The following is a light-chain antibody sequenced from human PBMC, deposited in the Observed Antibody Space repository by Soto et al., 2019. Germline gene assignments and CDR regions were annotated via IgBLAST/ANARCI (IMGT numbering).Light chain of an antibody. J-gene: IGKJ1*01. CDR3: QQDYSTLST. V-gene: IGKV4-1*01. CDR2: WAS. Sequence: DIVMTQSPDSLAVSLGERATINCKSSQSVLYSSNNKNYLAWYQQKPGQPPKLLIYWASTRESGVPDRFSGSGSGTDFTLTISSLQAEDVAVYYCQQDYSTLSTFGQGTKVDIK. CDR1: QSVLYSSNNKNY.